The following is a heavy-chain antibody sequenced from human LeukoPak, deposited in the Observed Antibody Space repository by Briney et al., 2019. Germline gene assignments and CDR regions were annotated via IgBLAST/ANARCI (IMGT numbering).Heavy chain of an antibody. D-gene: IGHD3-22*01. V-gene: IGHV4-4*07. CDR2: IYASGST. CDR3: ASRLYDSARNFDY. Sequence: SETLSLTCTVSGGSISSYYWSWIRQPAGKGPEWIGRIYASGSTNYNPSLKSRVTMSVDTSKNQFSLRLSSVTAADTAVYYCASRLYDSARNFDYWGQGTLVTVSS. J-gene: IGHJ4*02. CDR1: GGSISSYY.